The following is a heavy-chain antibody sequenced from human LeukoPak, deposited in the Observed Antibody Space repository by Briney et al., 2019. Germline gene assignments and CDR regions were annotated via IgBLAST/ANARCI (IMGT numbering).Heavy chain of an antibody. CDR1: GGTFSSYA. J-gene: IGHJ4*02. CDR3: ASASQRWLQNPRISVPDVYYFDY. V-gene: IGHV1-69*01. CDR2: SIPIFGTA. Sequence: GSSVKVSCKASGGTFSSYAISWVRQAPGQGLEWMGGSIPIFGTANYAQKFQGRVTSTADESTSTAYMELSGLRSDDTAMYYCASASQRWLQNPRISVPDVYYFDYWGQGTLVTVSS. D-gene: IGHD5-24*01.